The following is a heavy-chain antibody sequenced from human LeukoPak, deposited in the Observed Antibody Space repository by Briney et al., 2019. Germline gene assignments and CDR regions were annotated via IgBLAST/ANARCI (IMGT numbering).Heavy chain of an antibody. V-gene: IGHV4-34*01. Sequence: SETLSLTCAVYGGSFSGYYWSWIRQPPGKGLEWIGEINHSGSTNYNPSLKSRVTISVDTSKNQFSLKLSSVTAADTAVYYCARVQRITMVRGVIMRGYYFDYWGQGTLVTVSS. CDR2: INHSGST. CDR1: GGSFSGYY. J-gene: IGHJ4*02. CDR3: ARVQRITMVRGVIMRGYYFDY. D-gene: IGHD3-10*01.